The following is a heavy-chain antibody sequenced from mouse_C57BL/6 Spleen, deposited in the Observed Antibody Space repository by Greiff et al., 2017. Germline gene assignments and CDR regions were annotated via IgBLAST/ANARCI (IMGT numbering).Heavy chain of an antibody. CDR1: GYTFPSYW. Sequence: QVQLQQPGAELVRPGSSVKLSCKASGYTFPSYWVHWVKQRPIQGLEWIGYIDPSDSDTHYNQKFQDKATLTVDKSSSTAYMQLSSLTSEDSAVYYCARSYYSNYYGIEDWGQGTSVTVSA. D-gene: IGHD1-1*02. J-gene: IGHJ4*01. CDR2: IDPSDSDT. CDR3: ARSYYSNYYGIED. V-gene: IGHV1-52*01.